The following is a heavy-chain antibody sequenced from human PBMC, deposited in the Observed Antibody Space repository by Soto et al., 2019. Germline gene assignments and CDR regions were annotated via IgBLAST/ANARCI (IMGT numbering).Heavy chain of an antibody. Sequence: EVQLVESGGGLVKPGGSLRLSCAASGFTFSSYSMNWVRQAPGKGLEWVSSISSSSSYIYYADSVKGRFTISRDNAKNSLYLQMNSLRGEDTAVYYCASPGIAVAGEGYYYYYGMDVWGQGTTVTVSS. CDR3: ASPGIAVAGEGYYYYYGMDV. D-gene: IGHD6-19*01. CDR2: ISSSSSYI. V-gene: IGHV3-21*01. J-gene: IGHJ6*02. CDR1: GFTFSSYS.